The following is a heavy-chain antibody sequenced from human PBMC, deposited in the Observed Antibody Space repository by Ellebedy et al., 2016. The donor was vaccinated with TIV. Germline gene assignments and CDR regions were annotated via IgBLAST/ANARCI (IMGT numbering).Heavy chain of an antibody. CDR2: IPESGGNT. J-gene: IGHJ3*01. V-gene: IGHV3-23*01. CDR1: GLTFSSHA. D-gene: IGHD4-23*01. CDR3: ARDPVGVGPAFDV. Sequence: PGGSLRLSCAASGLTFSSHAMSWVRQAPGKGLEWVSSIPESGGNTYYGDSVKGRFTISRDNSKDTLFLQMNSLRAEDTAIYFCARDPVGVGPAFDVWGQGTMVTVSS.